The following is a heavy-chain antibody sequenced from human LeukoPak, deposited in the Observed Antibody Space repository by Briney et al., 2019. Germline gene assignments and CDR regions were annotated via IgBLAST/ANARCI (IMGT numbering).Heavy chain of an antibody. CDR2: TSGSGAIT. CDR1: GFTFSSYA. CDR3: ARGSYISSC. D-gene: IGHD6-13*01. J-gene: IGHJ4*02. V-gene: IGHV3-23*01. Sequence: PGGSLRLSCAASGFTFSSYAMSWVRQAPGKGLEWVSTTSGSGAITSYADSVRGRFTISRDNSKNTLYLQMSSLRAEATAVYYCARGSYISSCWGQGTLVTVSS.